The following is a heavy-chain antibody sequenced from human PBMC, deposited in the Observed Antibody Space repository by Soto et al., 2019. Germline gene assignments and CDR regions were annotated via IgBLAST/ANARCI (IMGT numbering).Heavy chain of an antibody. Sequence: QVKLVQSGAEVKKPGASVKVSCKASGYTFTSYAMHWVRQAPGQRLEWMGWINAGNGNTKYSQNFQGRVTITRDTSATTAYMELSSLGSEDTAVYYCARSIRMAGEYWGQGTLVTVSS. J-gene: IGHJ4*02. CDR3: ARSIRMAGEY. CDR2: INAGNGNT. V-gene: IGHV1-3*01. D-gene: IGHD3-10*01. CDR1: GYTFTSYA.